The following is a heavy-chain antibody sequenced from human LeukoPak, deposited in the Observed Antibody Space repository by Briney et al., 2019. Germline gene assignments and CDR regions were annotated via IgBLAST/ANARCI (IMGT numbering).Heavy chain of an antibody. J-gene: IGHJ4*02. V-gene: IGHV1-69*04. CDR1: GGTFSSYA. CDR2: IIPILGIA. Sequence: ASVKVSCKASGGTFSSYAISWVRQAPGQGLEWMGRIIPILGIANYAQKFQGRVTITADKSTSTAYMELSSLRSEDTAVYYCARVGMATTPLPIQDYWGQGTLVTVSS. D-gene: IGHD5-24*01. CDR3: ARVGMATTPLPIQDY.